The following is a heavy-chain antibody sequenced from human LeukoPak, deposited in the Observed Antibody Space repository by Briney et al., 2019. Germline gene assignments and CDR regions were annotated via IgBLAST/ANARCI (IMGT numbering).Heavy chain of an antibody. J-gene: IGHJ5*02. CDR2: INPNSGGT. CDR3: ATSSQGYDILPGYYREDWFDP. V-gene: IGHV1-2*02. CDR1: GYTFTGYY. D-gene: IGHD3-9*01. Sequence: ASVKVSCKASGYTFTGYYMHWVRQAPGQGLEWMGWINPNSGGTNYAQKFQGRVTMTRDTSISTAYMELSRLRSDDTAVYYCATSSQGYDILPGYYREDWFDPWGQGTLVTVSS.